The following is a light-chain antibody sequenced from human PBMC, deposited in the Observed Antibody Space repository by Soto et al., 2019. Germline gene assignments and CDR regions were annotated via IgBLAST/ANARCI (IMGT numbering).Light chain of an antibody. Sequence: QLVLTQPPSASGTPGQRVTISCSGSNSNIGDNFAYWYQQLPGAAPKLLIYRNDQRPSGVPDRISGSKSGTSASLAISGLRSEDEADYYCAAWDDSLSGVVFGGGTKVTVL. CDR2: RND. J-gene: IGLJ2*01. CDR1: NSNIGDNF. V-gene: IGLV1-47*01. CDR3: AAWDDSLSGVV.